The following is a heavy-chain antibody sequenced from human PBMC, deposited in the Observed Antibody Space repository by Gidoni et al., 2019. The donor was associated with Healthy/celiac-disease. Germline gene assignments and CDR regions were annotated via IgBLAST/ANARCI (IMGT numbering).Heavy chain of an antibody. V-gene: IGHV3-9*01. CDR2: LSWNSGSI. J-gene: IGHJ4*02. Sequence: EVQLVESGGGLVQPGRSLRLSCAASGFTFDDYAMHWVRQAPGKGLEWVSGLSWNSGSIGYADSVKGRFTISRDNAKNSLYLQMNSLRAEDTALYYCAKLSGTEAFDYWGQGTLVTVSS. CDR1: GFTFDDYA. CDR3: AKLSGTEAFDY. D-gene: IGHD1-7*01.